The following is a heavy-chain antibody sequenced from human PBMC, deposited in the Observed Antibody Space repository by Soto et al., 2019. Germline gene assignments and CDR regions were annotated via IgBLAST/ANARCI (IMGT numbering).Heavy chain of an antibody. CDR2: FYSGGDT. Sequence: VQLVESGGGLVQPGGSLRLSCAASGFTVSNNYMVWVRQAPGKGLEWVSIFYSGGDTFYADSVKGRFSLSRDYVKNTLYLQMNSLRAEATAVYYSARDSRYYDPRSGDYYYCMAVWGKGTTITVSS. CDR1: GFTVSNNY. CDR3: ARDSRYYDPRSGDYYYCMAV. D-gene: IGHD3-3*01. V-gene: IGHV3-66*01. J-gene: IGHJ6*03.